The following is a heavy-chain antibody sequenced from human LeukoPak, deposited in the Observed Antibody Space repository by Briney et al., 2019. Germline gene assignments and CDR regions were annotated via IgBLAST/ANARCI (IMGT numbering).Heavy chain of an antibody. CDR2: SYYSGNT. D-gene: IGHD3-10*01. Sequence: PSETLSLTCTLSGGSITTTTYYWGWIRQPPGKGLEWIGSSYYSGNTYYNPSLKSRLTISIDTSRKQFSLKLSSVTAADTAVYYCARTRGFGGLLGEGFDPWGQGTLVTVSS. CDR1: GGSITTTTYY. J-gene: IGHJ5*02. V-gene: IGHV4-39*01. CDR3: ARTRGFGGLLGEGFDP.